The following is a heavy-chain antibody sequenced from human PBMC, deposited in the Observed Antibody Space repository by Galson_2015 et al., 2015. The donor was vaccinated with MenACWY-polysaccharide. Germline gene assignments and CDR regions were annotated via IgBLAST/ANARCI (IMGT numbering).Heavy chain of an antibody. Sequence: SLRLSCAASDFTFSAHGMHWVRQAPGKGLGWVAAIWYDGGKRYYADAVEGRFAVSRDNSQSTLYLQMDSLGAEDTAMYYCARDVHYNDYLGYYFDYWGQGTLVTVSS. CDR1: DFTFSAHG. J-gene: IGHJ4*01. CDR2: IWYDGGKR. CDR3: ARDVHYNDYLGYYFDY. D-gene: IGHD4-11*01. V-gene: IGHV3-33*01.